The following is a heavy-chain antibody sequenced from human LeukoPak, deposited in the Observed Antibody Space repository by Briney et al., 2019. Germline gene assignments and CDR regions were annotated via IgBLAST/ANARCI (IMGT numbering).Heavy chain of an antibody. CDR2: ISSDSTYI. J-gene: IGHJ4*02. V-gene: IGHV3-21*01. Sequence: TGGSLRLSCAASRFTFSSYSMIWVRQAPGKGLEWVSSISSDSTYIFYADSVRGRFTISRDNAKNSLYLQMNSLRAEDTAVYYCARDQTAWTYYYDSSGPSLGFWGQGTLVTVSS. CDR3: ARDQTAWTYYYDSSGPSLGF. D-gene: IGHD3-22*01. CDR1: RFTFSSYS.